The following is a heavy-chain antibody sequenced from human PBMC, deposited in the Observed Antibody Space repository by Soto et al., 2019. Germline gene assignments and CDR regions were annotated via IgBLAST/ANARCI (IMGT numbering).Heavy chain of an antibody. D-gene: IGHD3-10*01. CDR1: GFTFSSSA. V-gene: IGHV3-23*01. Sequence: GSLRLSCAASGFTFSSSAISWVRQAPGKGLEWVSAVSANGQGIYYADSVRGRFTISRDNSKNTVFLHMDSLSAEDTAVYYCAKDRHYPRDYFHYWGQGTRVTVSS. J-gene: IGHJ4*02. CDR2: VSANGQGI. CDR3: AKDRHYPRDYFHY.